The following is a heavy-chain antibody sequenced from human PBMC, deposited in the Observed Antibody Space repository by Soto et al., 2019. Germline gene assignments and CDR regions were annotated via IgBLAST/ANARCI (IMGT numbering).Heavy chain of an antibody. CDR3: AKVEGATGY. J-gene: IGHJ4*02. CDR1: GGSVSSCCW. CDR2: IYHGGTT. Sequence: SLTGAVCGGSVSSCCWWNWVRQTPRGGLEWIGKIYHGGTTNYNPSLKNRVTISVDKSKNTLYLQMNSLRAEDTAVYYCAKVEGATGYWGQGTLVTVSS. D-gene: IGHD1-26*01. V-gene: IGHV4-4*02.